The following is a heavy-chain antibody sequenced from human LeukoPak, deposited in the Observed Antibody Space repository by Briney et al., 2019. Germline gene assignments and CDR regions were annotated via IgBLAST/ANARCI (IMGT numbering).Heavy chain of an antibody. CDR1: GYTFTSYG. Sequence: ASVKVSCKASGYTFTSYGISWVRQAPGQGLEWMGWISAYNGNTNYAQKLQGRVTMTTDTSTSTAYMELRSLRSDDTAVYYCARDLAVVPAAIWFDPWGQGTLVTVSS. CDR3: ARDLAVVPAAIWFDP. V-gene: IGHV1-18*01. CDR2: ISAYNGNT. D-gene: IGHD2-2*01. J-gene: IGHJ5*02.